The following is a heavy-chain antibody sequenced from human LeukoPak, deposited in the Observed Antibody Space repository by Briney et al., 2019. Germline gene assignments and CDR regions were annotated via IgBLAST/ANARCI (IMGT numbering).Heavy chain of an antibody. CDR2: INWDDDK. CDR3: ARVSGRMSGYDLGFDV. J-gene: IGHJ4*02. D-gene: IGHD5-12*01. Sequence: SGPTLVTPTQTLTLSCTFSGSSPSTSGMFVNWIRQPPGKALEWLALINWDDDKYYSTSLKTRLTISKDTSKNQVVLTMTNMDPVDTATYYCARVSGRMSGYDLGFDVWGQGTLVTVSS. CDR1: GSSPSTSGMF. V-gene: IGHV2-70*01.